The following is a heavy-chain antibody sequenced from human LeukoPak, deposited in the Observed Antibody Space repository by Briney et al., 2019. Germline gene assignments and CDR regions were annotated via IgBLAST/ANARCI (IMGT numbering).Heavy chain of an antibody. J-gene: IGHJ3*02. Sequence: AAVNVSCKASGYTLTSYVISWVRQAPGQGGEWMGWISAYKGNTNYAQKLQGRVTRTTDTSTSTAYMELRSLRSDDTAVYYCARDNSGAFDIWGQGTMVTVSS. CDR2: ISAYKGNT. D-gene: IGHD3-10*01. CDR3: ARDNSGAFDI. CDR1: GYTLTSYV. V-gene: IGHV1-18*01.